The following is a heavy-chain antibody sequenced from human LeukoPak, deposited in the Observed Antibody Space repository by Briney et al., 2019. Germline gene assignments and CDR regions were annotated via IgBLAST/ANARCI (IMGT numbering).Heavy chain of an antibody. D-gene: IGHD5-18*01. CDR1: GFTFSSYA. J-gene: IGHJ4*02. V-gene: IGHV3-23*01. CDR3: ANGWIQLWLANGFDY. CDR2: ISGSGGST. Sequence: PGGSLRLSCAASGFTFSSYAMSWVRQAPGKGLEWVSAISGSGGSTYYADSVKGRFTISRDNSKNTLYLQMNSLRAEDTAVYYCANGWIQLWLANGFDYWGQGTLVTVSS.